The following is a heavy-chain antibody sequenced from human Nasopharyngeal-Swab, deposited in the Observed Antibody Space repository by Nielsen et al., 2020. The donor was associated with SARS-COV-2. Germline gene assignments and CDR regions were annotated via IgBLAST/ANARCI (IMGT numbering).Heavy chain of an antibody. CDR2: INHSGST. CDR3: ARGQPVTTFYYYYGMGV. V-gene: IGHV4-34*01. CDR1: GGSFSGHY. J-gene: IGHJ6*02. D-gene: IGHD4-17*01. Sequence: SETLSLTCAVYGGSFSGHYWSWIRQPPGKGLEWIGEINHSGSTNYNPSLKSRVTISVDTSKNQFSLKLSSVTAADTAVYYCARGQPVTTFYYYYGMGVWGQGTTVTVSS.